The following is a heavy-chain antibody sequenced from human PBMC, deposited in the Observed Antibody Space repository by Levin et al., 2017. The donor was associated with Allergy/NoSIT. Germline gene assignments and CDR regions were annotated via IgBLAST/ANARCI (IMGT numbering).Heavy chain of an antibody. CDR1: GGSLSDYY. CDR3: ARQFDP. V-gene: IGHV4-59*08. CDR2: IYYSGST. Sequence: SETLSLTCTVSGGSLSDYYWSWIRQPPGKGLEWIGLIYYSGSTNYNPSLKSRVTIPLDTSKNQFSLKLISVTAADTAVYYCARQFDPWGQGTLVTVSS. J-gene: IGHJ5*02.